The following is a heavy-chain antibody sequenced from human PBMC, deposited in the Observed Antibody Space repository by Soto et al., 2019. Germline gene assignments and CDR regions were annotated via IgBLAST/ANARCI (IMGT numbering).Heavy chain of an antibody. CDR3: AKDRRFWSGYSDAFDI. CDR2: ISGSGGTT. J-gene: IGHJ3*02. D-gene: IGHD3-3*01. V-gene: IGHV3-23*01. CDR1: GFTFSSFA. Sequence: EVQLLESGGGLVQPGGSLRLSCAASGFTFSSFAMSWVRQAPGKGLEWVSAISGSGGTTYYADSGKGRFTISRDNSKNTMYLQMNSLRAEDTAVYYCAKDRRFWSGYSDAFDIWGQGTMVTVSS.